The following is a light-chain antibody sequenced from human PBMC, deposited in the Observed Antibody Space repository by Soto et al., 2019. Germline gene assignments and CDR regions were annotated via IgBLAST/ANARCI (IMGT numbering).Light chain of an antibody. CDR1: QNIRSW. CDR3: QQYDSSST. J-gene: IGKJ4*02. V-gene: IGKV1-5*03. Sequence: EIQMTQSPSTLSASFGDRSTITGRASQNIRSWLAWYQQKPGKSPRLLIYKASSLESGFPSRFSGSGSGTEFTLTISSLQPDDSATYYCQQYDSSSTFGEGTKVDIK. CDR2: KAS.